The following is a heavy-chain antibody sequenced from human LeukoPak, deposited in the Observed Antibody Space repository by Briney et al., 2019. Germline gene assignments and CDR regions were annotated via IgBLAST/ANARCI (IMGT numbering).Heavy chain of an antibody. CDR3: ARGPQFSGPGWFDP. V-gene: IGHV3-21*01. CDR1: GFTFSGYV. J-gene: IGHJ5*02. CDR2: ITFSSSHK. D-gene: IGHD3-10*01. Sequence: GGSLRLSCAASGFTFSGYVMTWVRQAPGKGLECVSSITFSSSHKYYADSVKGRFTISRDNTKDSLYLQMNSLRAEDTAIYYCARGPQFSGPGWFDPWGQGTLVTVSS.